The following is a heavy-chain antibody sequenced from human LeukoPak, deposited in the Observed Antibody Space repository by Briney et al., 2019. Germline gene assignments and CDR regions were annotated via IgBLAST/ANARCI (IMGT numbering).Heavy chain of an antibody. CDR3: AMEGYSGNYPAY. Sequence: GGSLRLSCAASGFTFSTYSMNWVRQAPGKGLEWVSSISSSSSYIYYADSVKGRFTISRDNAKNSLYLQMNSLRAEDTAVYYCAMEGYSGNYPAYWGQGTLVTVSS. D-gene: IGHD1-26*01. CDR2: ISSSSSYI. V-gene: IGHV3-21*01. CDR1: GFTFSTYS. J-gene: IGHJ4*02.